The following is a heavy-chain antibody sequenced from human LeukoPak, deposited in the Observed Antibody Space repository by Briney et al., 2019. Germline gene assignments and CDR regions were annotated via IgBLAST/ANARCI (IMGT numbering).Heavy chain of an antibody. CDR2: MSYDGSDK. Sequence: PGGSLRLSCAASGFTFGNYVMHWVRQAPGKGLEWVALMSYDGSDKYYADSVKGRFTISRDNSKNTLYLQMDSLRAEDTAVYYCARETWYNSRWSGGNNFDYWGQGTLVIVSS. J-gene: IGHJ4*02. CDR1: GFTFGNYV. D-gene: IGHD6-13*01. V-gene: IGHV3-30*04. CDR3: ARETWYNSRWSGGNNFDY.